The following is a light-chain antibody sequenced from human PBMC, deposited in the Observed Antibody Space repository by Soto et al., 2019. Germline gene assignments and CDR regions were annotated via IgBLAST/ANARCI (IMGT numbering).Light chain of an antibody. V-gene: IGLV2-14*01. CDR2: EVK. Sequence: QSALTQPASVSGSPGQSITITCIGTTDDVGSTDSVSWYQHHPGEAPRLVIYEVKNRPSGVPGRFSGSKSVNTASLSISGLQPEDEADYYCRTYTTTGSSIFGSGTKVTVL. J-gene: IGLJ1*01. CDR1: TDDVGSTDS. CDR3: RTYTTTGSSI.